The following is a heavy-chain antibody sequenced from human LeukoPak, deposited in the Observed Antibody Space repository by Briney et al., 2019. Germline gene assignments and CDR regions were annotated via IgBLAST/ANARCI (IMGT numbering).Heavy chain of an antibody. CDR2: IYYSGST. V-gene: IGHV4-39*07. CDR3: ARAAYSSSWKGNYYYMDV. CDR1: GGSISSSSYY. J-gene: IGHJ6*03. D-gene: IGHD6-6*01. Sequence: SETLSLTCTVSGGSISSSSYYWGWIRQPPGKGLEWIGSIYYSGSTYYNPSLQSRVTISVHTSKNQFSLKLSSVTAADTAVYYCARAAYSSSWKGNYYYMDVWGKGTTVTVSS.